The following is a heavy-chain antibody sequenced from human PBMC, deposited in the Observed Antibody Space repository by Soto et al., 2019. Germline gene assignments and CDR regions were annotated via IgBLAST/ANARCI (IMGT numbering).Heavy chain of an antibody. D-gene: IGHD3-10*01. J-gene: IGHJ5*02. Sequence: PSETLSLTCTVSGGSISSYYWSWIRQPPGNGLEWIGYIYYSGSTNYNPSLKSRVTIAVETSKNQFSLKLSSVTAADTAVYYCAMNRGVPKWFDPWGQGSMVTVSS. CDR1: GGSISSYY. CDR3: AMNRGVPKWFDP. V-gene: IGHV4-59*01. CDR2: IYYSGST.